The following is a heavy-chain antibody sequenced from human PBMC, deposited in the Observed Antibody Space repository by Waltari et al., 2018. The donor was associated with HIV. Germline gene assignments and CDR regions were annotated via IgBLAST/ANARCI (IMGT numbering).Heavy chain of an antibody. D-gene: IGHD1-1*01. J-gene: IGHJ4*02. Sequence: SGAEVKKPGASVKVSCKASGYTFTSYDINWVRQATGQGLEWMGWMNPNSGNTGYAQKFQGRVTMTRNTSTSTGYMERSSLRSEDTAVYYCARRGRVSTGPCYFDYWGQGTLVTVSS. CDR1: GYTFTSYD. V-gene: IGHV1-8*01. CDR3: ARRGRVSTGPCYFDY. CDR2: MNPNSGNT.